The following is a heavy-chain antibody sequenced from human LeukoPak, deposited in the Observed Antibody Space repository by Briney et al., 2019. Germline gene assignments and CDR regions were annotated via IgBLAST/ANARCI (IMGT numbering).Heavy chain of an antibody. CDR3: ARGRSYGV. CDR1: GGSFSGYY. V-gene: IGHV4-34*01. J-gene: IGHJ4*02. D-gene: IGHD5-18*01. Sequence: SETLSLTCAVYGGSFSGYYWSWIRQLPGKGLEWIGEINHSGSTNYNPSLKSRVTISVDTSKNQFSLKLSSVTAADTAVYYCARGRSYGVWGQGTLVTVSS. CDR2: INHSGST.